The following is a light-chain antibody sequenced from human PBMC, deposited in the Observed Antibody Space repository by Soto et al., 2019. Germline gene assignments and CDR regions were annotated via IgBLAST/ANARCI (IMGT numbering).Light chain of an antibody. Sequence: EIVLTQSPATLSLSPGERATLSCRASQSVANYLAWYQQKPGQAPRLLIYAASNRATGIPARFSGSGSGTDFTLTISSLEPEDFAVYYCQQRSDCPPYTFGQGAKVEIK. CDR3: QQRSDCPPYT. CDR2: AAS. CDR1: QSVANY. V-gene: IGKV3-11*01. J-gene: IGKJ2*01.